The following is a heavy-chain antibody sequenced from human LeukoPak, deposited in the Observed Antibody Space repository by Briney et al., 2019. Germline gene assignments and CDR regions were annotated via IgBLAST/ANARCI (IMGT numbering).Heavy chain of an antibody. CDR2: ISGSGGST. Sequence: GGSLRLSCAASGFTFTSYAMSWVRQAPGKGLEWVSAISGSGGSTYYADSVKGRFTISRDNSKNTLYLQMNSLRAEDAAVYYCAKDLYGDYGMDVWGQGTTVTVSS. CDR3: AKDLYGDYGMDV. J-gene: IGHJ6*02. V-gene: IGHV3-23*01. D-gene: IGHD4-17*01. CDR1: GFTFTSYA.